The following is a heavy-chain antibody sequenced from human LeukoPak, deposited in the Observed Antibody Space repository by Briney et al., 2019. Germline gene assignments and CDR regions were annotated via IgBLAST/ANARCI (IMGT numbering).Heavy chain of an antibody. J-gene: IGHJ4*01. V-gene: IGHV3-74*01. D-gene: IGHD6-13*01. Sequence: HPGGSLRLSCAASGFTFTNYWMHCVRQGQGKGLVWVSRISTDGSTRHYADSVKGRFTISRDNSKNMMYLQMNSLRAEDTAVYYCASASSHRIAAGGDYWGHGTLVTVSS. CDR1: GFTFTNYW. CDR3: ASASSHRIAAGGDY. CDR2: ISTDGSTR.